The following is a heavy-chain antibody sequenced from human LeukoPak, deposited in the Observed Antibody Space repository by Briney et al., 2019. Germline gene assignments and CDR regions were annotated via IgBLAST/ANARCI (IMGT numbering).Heavy chain of an antibody. CDR1: GGSISSYY. J-gene: IGHJ4*02. Sequence: PSETLSLTCTVSGGSISSYYWSWIRQPPGKGLEWIGYIYYSGSTNYNPSLKSRATISVDTSKNQFSLKLSSVTAADTAVYYCARSSPQCELVVDHFDYWGQGTLVTVSS. V-gene: IGHV4-59*01. CDR2: IYYSGST. CDR3: ARSSPQCELVVDHFDY. D-gene: IGHD3-22*01.